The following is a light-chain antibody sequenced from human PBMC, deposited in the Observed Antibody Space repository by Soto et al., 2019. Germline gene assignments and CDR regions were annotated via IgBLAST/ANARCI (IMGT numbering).Light chain of an antibody. CDR1: SSNIGAGYD. V-gene: IGLV1-40*01. J-gene: IGLJ1*01. Sequence: QSVLTRPPSVSGAPGQGVTISCTGSSSNIGAGYDVHWYQQLPGTAPKLLIYGNSNRPSGVPDRFSGSKSGTSASLAITGLQAEDEADYYCQSYDSSLSGPYVFGTGTKVTVL. CDR3: QSYDSSLSGPYV. CDR2: GNS.